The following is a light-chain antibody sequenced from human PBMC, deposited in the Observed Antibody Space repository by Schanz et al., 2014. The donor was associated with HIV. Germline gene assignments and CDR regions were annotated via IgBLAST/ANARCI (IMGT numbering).Light chain of an antibody. J-gene: IGLJ3*02. Sequence: QSALTQPASVSGSPGQSITISCTGTRNDVGTYNLVSWYQQHPGKAPQLMIYDVTKRPSGVPNRFSGSKSGNTASLTVSGLLAEDEGDYYCSSYAATSNVLFGGGTKLTVL. CDR2: DVT. CDR3: SSYAATSNVL. V-gene: IGLV2-14*02. CDR1: RNDVGTYNL.